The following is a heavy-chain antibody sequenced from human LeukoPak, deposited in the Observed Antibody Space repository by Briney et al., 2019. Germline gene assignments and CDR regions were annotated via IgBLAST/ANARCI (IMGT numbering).Heavy chain of an antibody. V-gene: IGHV1-8*02. CDR1: GYTFTSYD. CDR3: ASRAVTHKAGEYAFDV. Sequence: ASVKVSCKASGYTFTSYDINWVRQATGQGPEWMGWMNPSSGNAGYAPKFQGRVTMTRDTSISTAYMELSSLRSEDTAVYYCASRAVTHKAGEYAFDVWGQGTMVTVSS. D-gene: IGHD3-16*01. J-gene: IGHJ3*01. CDR2: MNPSSGNA.